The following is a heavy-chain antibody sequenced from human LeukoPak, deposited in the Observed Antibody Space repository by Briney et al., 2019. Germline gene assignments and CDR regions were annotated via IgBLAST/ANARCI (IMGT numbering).Heavy chain of an antibody. CDR3: ARDTYYDSFYGMDV. D-gene: IGHD3-22*01. CDR2: IYYSGST. V-gene: IGHV4-31*03. Sequence: SETPSLTCTVSGGSISSGGYYWSWIRQHPGKGLEWIGYIYYSGSTYYNPSLKSRVTISVDTSKNQFSLKLSSVTAADTAVYYCARDTYYDSFYGMDVWGQGTTVTVSS. CDR1: GGSISSGGYY. J-gene: IGHJ6*02.